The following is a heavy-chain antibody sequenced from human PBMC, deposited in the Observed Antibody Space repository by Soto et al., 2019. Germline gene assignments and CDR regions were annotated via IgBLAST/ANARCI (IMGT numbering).Heavy chain of an antibody. Sequence: SETLSLTCTVSGASISTSIYYWGWIRQPPGKGLEWIGTIYYSGSIYYNPSLKSRVTISVDTSKNQFYLKLRSVTAADTAIYYCARRFEYSTGWYYFDYWGRGTLVTVSS. CDR3: ARRFEYSTGWYYFDY. D-gene: IGHD6-19*01. CDR2: IYYSGSI. CDR1: GASISTSIYY. V-gene: IGHV4-39*01. J-gene: IGHJ4*02.